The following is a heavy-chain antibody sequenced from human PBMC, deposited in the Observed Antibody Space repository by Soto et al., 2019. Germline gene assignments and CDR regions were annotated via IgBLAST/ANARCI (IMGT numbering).Heavy chain of an antibody. Sequence: QVQLVESGGGVVQPGRSLRLSCAASGFTFSSYAMHWVRQAPGKGLEWVAVISCDGSNKYYADSVEGRFTISRDNSKNTLYLQMNSLRLEDSAGYYCARPLWRDDYNWGYFDLWGRGTLVTVSS. J-gene: IGHJ2*01. D-gene: IGHD4-4*01. V-gene: IGHV3-30-3*01. CDR2: ISCDGSNK. CDR1: GFTFSSYA. CDR3: ARPLWRDDYNWGYFDL.